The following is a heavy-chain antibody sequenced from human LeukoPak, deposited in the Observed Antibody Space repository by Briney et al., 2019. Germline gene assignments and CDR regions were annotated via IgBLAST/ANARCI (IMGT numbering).Heavy chain of an antibody. CDR2: TYYRSKWST. CDR3: ARDRGGYTTSSYYFDY. Sequence: SQTLSLTCAISGDSVSSNSAAWNWIRQSPSRGLEWLGRTYYRSKWSTNYAVSVKSRITINPDTSKNQFSLQLNSVTSEDTAVYYCARDRGGYTTSSYYFDYWGQGILVTVSS. V-gene: IGHV6-1*01. D-gene: IGHD6-13*01. CDR1: GDSVSSNSAA. J-gene: IGHJ4*02.